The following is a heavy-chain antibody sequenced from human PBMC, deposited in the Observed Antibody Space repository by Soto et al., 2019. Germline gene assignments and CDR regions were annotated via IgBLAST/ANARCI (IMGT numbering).Heavy chain of an antibody. J-gene: IGHJ6*02. CDR2: ISAYNGNT. Sequence: ASVKVSRKASGYTFTSYGISWVRQAPGQGLEWMGWISAYNGNTNYAQKLQGRVTMTTDTSTSTAYMELRSLRSDDTAVYYCARVLRFLEWLLSDYYYYGMDVWGQGTTVTVSS. CDR3: ARVLRFLEWLLSDYYYYGMDV. D-gene: IGHD3-3*01. CDR1: GYTFTSYG. V-gene: IGHV1-18*01.